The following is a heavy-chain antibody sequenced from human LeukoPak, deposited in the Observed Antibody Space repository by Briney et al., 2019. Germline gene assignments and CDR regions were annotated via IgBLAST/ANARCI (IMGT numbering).Heavy chain of an antibody. CDR3: ARDRFSIAAAGLRVGYYYMGV. J-gene: IGHJ6*03. CDR1: GFTFSSYW. CDR2: IKQDGSEK. Sequence: GGSLRLSCAASGFTFSSYWMSWVRQAPGKGLEWVANIKQDGSEKYYADSEKGRFTISRDNAKNSLYLQMNSLRAEDTAVYYCARDRFSIAAAGLRVGYYYMGVWGKGTTVTVSS. V-gene: IGHV3-7*01. D-gene: IGHD6-13*01.